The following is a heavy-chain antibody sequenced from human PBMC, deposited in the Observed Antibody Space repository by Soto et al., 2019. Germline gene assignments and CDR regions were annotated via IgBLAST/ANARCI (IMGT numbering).Heavy chain of an antibody. Sequence: QVQLVESGGGVVQPGRSLRLSCAASGFTYSSYGMHWVRQAPGKGLEWVAVIWYDGSNKYYADSVKGRFTISRDNSKNTLYLQMNSLRAEDTAVYYCAIEYCSSTSCQSDAFDIWGQGTMVTVSS. CDR1: GFTYSSYG. J-gene: IGHJ3*02. CDR2: IWYDGSNK. D-gene: IGHD2-2*01. V-gene: IGHV3-33*01. CDR3: AIEYCSSTSCQSDAFDI.